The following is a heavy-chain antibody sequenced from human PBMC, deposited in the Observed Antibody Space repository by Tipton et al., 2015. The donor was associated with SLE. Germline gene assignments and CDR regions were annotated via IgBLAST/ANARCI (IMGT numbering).Heavy chain of an antibody. CDR2: INHSGST. V-gene: IGHV4-34*01. J-gene: IGHJ6*02. CDR3: ARRGYCTGGVCSRIAAAGPGYYGMDV. D-gene: IGHD2-8*02. CDR1: GGSFSGYY. Sequence: TLSLTCADYGGSFSGYYWSWIRQPPGKGLEWIGEINHSGSTNYNPSLKSRVTISVDTSKNQFSLKLSSVTAADTAVYYCARRGYCTGGVCSRIAAAGPGYYGMDVWGQVTTVTVSS.